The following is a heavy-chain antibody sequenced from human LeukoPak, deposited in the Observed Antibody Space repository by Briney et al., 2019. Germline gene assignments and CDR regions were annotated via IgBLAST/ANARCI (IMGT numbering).Heavy chain of an antibody. D-gene: IGHD3-22*01. CDR2: IKSKSDGGKK. Sequence: GGSLRLSCAASGFTFSNAWMSWVRQAPGKGLEWVGRIKSKSDGGKKDYVAPVKGRFTISSDDSKNTLYLPMNSLNTEDTAVYYCTTGLVIVVVPQRKNDYWGQGTLVTVSS. CDR3: TTGLVIVVVPQRKNDY. J-gene: IGHJ4*02. V-gene: IGHV3-15*01. CDR1: GFTFSNAW.